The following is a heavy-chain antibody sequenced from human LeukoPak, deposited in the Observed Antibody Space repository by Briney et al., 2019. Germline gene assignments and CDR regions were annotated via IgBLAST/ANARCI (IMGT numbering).Heavy chain of an antibody. CDR2: ISHDGSNK. CDR1: GFTFSSYG. J-gene: IGHJ6*02. D-gene: IGHD4-23*01. CDR3: AKDLHDYGGNSPDDYYYGMDV. Sequence: GGSLRLSCAASGFTFSSYGMPWVRQAPGKGLEWVAVISHDGSNKYCADSVKGRFTISRDNSKNTLYRQMNSLRAEDTAVYYCAKDLHDYGGNSPDDYYYGMDVWGQGTTVTVSS. V-gene: IGHV3-30*18.